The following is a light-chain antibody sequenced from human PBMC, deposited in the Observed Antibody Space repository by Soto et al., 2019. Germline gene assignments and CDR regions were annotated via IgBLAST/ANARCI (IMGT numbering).Light chain of an antibody. Sequence: QGPQSTSNVSTTVGEVVSLTCRASQSIGNWLAWYQQKPGKAPKLLIYKASSLESGVPTRFSGSGSGTDFTLTISSLQPEDFATYYCQQYHSYVFGPGTKVDIK. J-gene: IGKJ3*01. CDR1: QSIGNW. CDR2: KAS. CDR3: QQYHSYV. V-gene: IGKV1-5*03.